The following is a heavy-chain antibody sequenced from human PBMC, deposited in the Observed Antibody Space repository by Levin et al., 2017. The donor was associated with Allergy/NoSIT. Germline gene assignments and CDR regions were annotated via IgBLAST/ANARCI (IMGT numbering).Heavy chain of an antibody. CDR3: ALGGDLDY. D-gene: IGHD3-10*01. V-gene: IGHV4-34*01. CDR1: SGSISGYY. CDR2: INHNGNA. Sequence: QSQTLSLTCAVYSGSISGYYWSWIRQPPGKGLEWIGEINHNGNANYNPSLKSRVTISVDTSKNHFSLKLNSVTAADTAVYYCALGGDLDYWGQGTLVTVSS. J-gene: IGHJ4*02.